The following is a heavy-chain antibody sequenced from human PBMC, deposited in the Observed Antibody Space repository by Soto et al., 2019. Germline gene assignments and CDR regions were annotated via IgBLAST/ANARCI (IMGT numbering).Heavy chain of an antibody. CDR1: GYTFTSYD. Sequence: QVQLVQSGAEVKKPGASVKVSCKASGYTFTSYDINWVRQATGQGLEWMGWMNPNSGNTGYAQKFQGRVTMTRNTSISTAYMELSSMRSEDTAVYYCARWPDGYYYYGTDVWGQGTTVTVSS. V-gene: IGHV1-8*01. J-gene: IGHJ6*02. CDR3: ARWPDGYYYYGTDV. CDR2: MNPNSGNT.